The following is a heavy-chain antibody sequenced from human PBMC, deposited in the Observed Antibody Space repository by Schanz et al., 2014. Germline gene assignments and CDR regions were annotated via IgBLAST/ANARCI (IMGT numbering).Heavy chain of an antibody. J-gene: IGHJ1*01. Sequence: QAQLMESGGGVVQPGTSLILSCSVSGFSLNTYGIHWFRQPAGKGLEWVAVIWNNGATKYYADSVRGRFTISRDRFQNTPYLRMSSLRADDTAGDFCARPRVDYGQVDHWGQGTLVTVSS. V-gene: IGHV3-33*01. CDR1: GFSLNTYG. CDR3: ARPRVDYGQVDH. CDR2: IWNNGATK. D-gene: IGHD4-17*01.